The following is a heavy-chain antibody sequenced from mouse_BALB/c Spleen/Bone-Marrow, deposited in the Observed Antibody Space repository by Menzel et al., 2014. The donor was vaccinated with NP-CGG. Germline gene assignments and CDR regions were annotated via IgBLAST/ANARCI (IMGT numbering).Heavy chain of an antibody. CDR2: IYPGNSDT. CDR3: TVPYGNYVGYYAKDY. J-gene: IGHJ4*01. Sequence: VQLQQSGTVLARPGASVKMSCKASGYTFTSYWMHWVKQRPGQGLEWIGAIYPGNSDTSYNQKFKGKAKLTAVTSTSTAYMELSSLTNEDSAVYYCTVPYGNYVGYYAKDYWGQGTSVTVSS. CDR1: GYTFTSYW. V-gene: IGHV1-5*01. D-gene: IGHD2-1*01.